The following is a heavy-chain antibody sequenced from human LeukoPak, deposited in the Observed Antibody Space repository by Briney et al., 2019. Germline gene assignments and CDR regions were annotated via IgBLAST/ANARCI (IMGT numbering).Heavy chain of an antibody. V-gene: IGHV4-59*08. Sequence: SETLSLTCTVSGGSISIDYWSWIRQPPGKGLEWIGYISYSGSTNYNPSLKSRVTILKDTSKNQFSLKVSSVTAADTAVYYCARHWSISGWLIDYWGQGTLVTVSS. CDR2: ISYSGST. J-gene: IGHJ4*02. CDR1: GGSISIDY. D-gene: IGHD6-19*01. CDR3: ARHWSISGWLIDY.